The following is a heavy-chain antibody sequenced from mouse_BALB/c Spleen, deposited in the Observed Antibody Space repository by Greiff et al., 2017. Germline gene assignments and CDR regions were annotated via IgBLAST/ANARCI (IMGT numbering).Heavy chain of an antibody. CDR1: GFTFSNYW. CDR2: IRLKSNNYAT. CDR3: TASYYAYAMDY. V-gene: IGHV6-6*02. Sequence: EVQLVESGGGLVQPGGSMKLSCVASGFTFSNYWMNWVRQSPEKGLEWVAEIRLKSNNYATHYAESVKGRFTISRDDSKSSVYLQMNNLRAEDTGIYYCTASYYAYAMDYWGQGTSVTVSS. J-gene: IGHJ4*01. D-gene: IGHD1-1*01.